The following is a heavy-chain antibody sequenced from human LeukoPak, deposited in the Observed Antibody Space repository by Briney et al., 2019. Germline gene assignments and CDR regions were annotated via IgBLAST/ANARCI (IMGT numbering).Heavy chain of an antibody. V-gene: IGHV4-38-2*01. Sequence: SETLSLTCAVSGFSISSNYYWGWIRQPPGRGLDWIGTIYDSGSTYYNPSLKSRVTISVDTSKNQFSLKLSSVTAADTAVYYCARSPDSPDYFDSSGYDYWGQGTLVTVSS. CDR3: ARSPDSPDYFDSSGYDY. J-gene: IGHJ4*02. D-gene: IGHD3-22*01. CDR2: IYDSGST. CDR1: GFSISSNYY.